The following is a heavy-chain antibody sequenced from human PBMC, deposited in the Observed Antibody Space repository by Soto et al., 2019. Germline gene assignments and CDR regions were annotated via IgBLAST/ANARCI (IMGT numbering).Heavy chain of an antibody. CDR1: GYSFTSYW. Sequence: GESLKISCKGSGYSFTSYWIGWVRQMPGKGLEWMGRIDPIDSYTNYSPSFQGHVTISADKSISTAYLQWSSLKASDTAMYYCARRAHMSRRGETFSYYYYGMDVWGQGTTVTFSS. CDR3: ARRAHMSRRGETFSYYYYGMDV. CDR2: IDPIDSYT. D-gene: IGHD3-16*01. V-gene: IGHV5-10-1*01. J-gene: IGHJ6*02.